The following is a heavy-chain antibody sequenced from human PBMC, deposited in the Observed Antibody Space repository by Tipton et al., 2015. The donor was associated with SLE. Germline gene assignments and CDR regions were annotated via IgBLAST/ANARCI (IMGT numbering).Heavy chain of an antibody. Sequence: QLVQSGAEVKKTGASLKVSCKASGYTFTGYYIHWVRQAPGQGLEWMGWINPNSGLAKSAQKFQGRVTMTRDTSTNTAYMELSSLSSDDTAVYYCAKTKFLASSGRNYFDYWGLGTLVTVSS. D-gene: IGHD6-13*01. CDR3: AKTKFLASSGRNYFDY. CDR2: INPNSGLA. J-gene: IGHJ4*02. CDR1: GYTFTGYY. V-gene: IGHV1-2*02.